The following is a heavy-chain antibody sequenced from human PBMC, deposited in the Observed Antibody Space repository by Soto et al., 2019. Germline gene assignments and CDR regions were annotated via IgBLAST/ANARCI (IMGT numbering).Heavy chain of an antibody. D-gene: IGHD1-1*01. CDR1: GGSISSGGYY. J-gene: IGHJ5*02. CDR3: AREVPLDWFDP. CDR2: IYYSGST. V-gene: IGHV4-31*03. Sequence: SETLSLTCTVSGGSISSGGYYWSWIRQHPGKGLEWIGYIYYSGSTYYNPSLKSRVTISVDTSKNQFSLKLSSVTAADTAVYYCAREVPLDWFDPWGQGTLVTVSS.